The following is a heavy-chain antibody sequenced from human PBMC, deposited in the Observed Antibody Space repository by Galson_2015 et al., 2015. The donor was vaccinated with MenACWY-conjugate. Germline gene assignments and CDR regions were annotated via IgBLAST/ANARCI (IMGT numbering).Heavy chain of an antibody. D-gene: IGHD3-10*01. CDR3: AKDVDYYGSGGTYWGMDV. V-gene: IGHV3-23*01. J-gene: IGHJ6*02. Sequence: SLRLSCAASGFTFTSYAMSWVRQPPGKGLEWVSGISGGGTTYYADSVKGRFTISRDDSKDTLYLQMNSLRGEDTAVYYCAKDVDYYGSGGTYWGMDVGGQGTTVTVSS. CDR2: ISGGGTT. CDR1: GFTFTSYA.